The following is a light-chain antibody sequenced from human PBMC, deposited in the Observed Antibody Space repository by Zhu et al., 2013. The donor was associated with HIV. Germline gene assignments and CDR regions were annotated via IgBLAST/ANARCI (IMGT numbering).Light chain of an antibody. Sequence: SYELTQPPSVSVAPGETARITCGGNNIGSKSVHWYQQKPGQAPVLVMYDDSDRPSGIPERFSGSNSDSISGNTATLTISRVEAGDEADYYCQVWDSGSGFHVVFGGGTDADRP. J-gene: IGLJ2*01. CDR2: DDS. V-gene: IGLV3-21*01. CDR3: QVWDSGSGFHVV. CDR1: NIGSKS.